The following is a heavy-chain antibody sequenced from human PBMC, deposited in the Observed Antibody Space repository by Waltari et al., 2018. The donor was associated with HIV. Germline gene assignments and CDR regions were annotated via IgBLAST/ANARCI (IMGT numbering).Heavy chain of an antibody. Sequence: QVQLVQSGAEVKKPGASVKVSCKASGYTVTGYYTPWAPNAPGQGLEWMGWINPNSGGTNYAQKFQGRVTMTRDTSINTAYMELSRLRSDDTAVYYCARGPPYYYGLGSPGGSWFDPWGQGTLVTVSS. CDR1: GYTVTGYY. D-gene: IGHD3-10*01. CDR2: INPNSGGT. J-gene: IGHJ5*02. V-gene: IGHV1-2*02. CDR3: ARGPPYYYGLGSPGGSWFDP.